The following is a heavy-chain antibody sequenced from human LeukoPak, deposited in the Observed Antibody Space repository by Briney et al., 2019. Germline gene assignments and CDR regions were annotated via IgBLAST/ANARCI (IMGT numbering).Heavy chain of an antibody. Sequence: GASVKVSCKASGYTFTSYYMHWVRQAPGQGLEWMGIINPSGGSTSYAQKFQGRVTMTRDTSISTAYMELSRLRSDDTAVYYCARGYTITIFGVVIMAFFDYWGQGTLVTVSS. D-gene: IGHD3-3*01. J-gene: IGHJ4*02. CDR1: GYTFTSYY. V-gene: IGHV1-46*01. CDR2: INPSGGST. CDR3: ARGYTITIFGVVIMAFFDY.